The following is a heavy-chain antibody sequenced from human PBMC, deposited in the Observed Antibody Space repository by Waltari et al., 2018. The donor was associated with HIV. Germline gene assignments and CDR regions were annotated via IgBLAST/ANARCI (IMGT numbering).Heavy chain of an antibody. CDR2: ISWNSGIT. CDR3: AKGGSHLTIFEAWFDS. V-gene: IGHV3-9*01. CDR1: GFTFDDYP. D-gene: IGHD3-3*01. Sequence: EVQLVESGGGLVQPGGSLRLSCAASGFTFDDYPMPWVRQSPGKGLEWGSGISWNSGITDYGDSVKGRFTISRDNAKNSLYLQMNSLTVEDTAFYYCAKGGSHLTIFEAWFDSWGQGTLVTVSS. J-gene: IGHJ5*01.